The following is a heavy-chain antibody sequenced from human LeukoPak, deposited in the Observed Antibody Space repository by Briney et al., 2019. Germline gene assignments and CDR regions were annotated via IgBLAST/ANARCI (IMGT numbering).Heavy chain of an antibody. D-gene: IGHD4-17*01. CDR2: ISSNGGST. J-gene: IGHJ4*02. CDR1: GFTFSSYA. CDR3: VKETPYGDFSYYFEY. V-gene: IGHV3-64D*06. Sequence: HAGGSLRLSCSASGFTFSSYAMHWVRQAPGKGLEYVSAISSNGGSTYYADSVKGRFTISRDNSKNTLYLQMSSLRAEDTAVYYCVKETPYGDFSYYFEYWGQGTLVTVSS.